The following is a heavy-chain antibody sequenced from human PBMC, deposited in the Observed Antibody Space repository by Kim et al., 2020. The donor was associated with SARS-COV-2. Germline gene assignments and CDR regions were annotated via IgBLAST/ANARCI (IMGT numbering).Heavy chain of an antibody. CDR2: ISYDGSNK. Sequence: GGSLRLSCAASGFTFSSYGMHWVRQAPGKGLEWVAVISYDGSNKYYADSVKGRFTISRDNSKNTLYPQMNSLRAEDTAVYYCAIILGYCSSTSCYDSFRYFDLWGRGTLVTVSS. V-gene: IGHV3-30*03. CDR1: GFTFSSYG. J-gene: IGHJ2*01. D-gene: IGHD2-2*01. CDR3: AIILGYCSSTSCYDSFRYFDL.